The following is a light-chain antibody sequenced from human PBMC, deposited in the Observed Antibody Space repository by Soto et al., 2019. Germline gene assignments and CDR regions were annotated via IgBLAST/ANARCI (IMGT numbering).Light chain of an antibody. J-gene: IGKJ4*01. V-gene: IGKV3-15*01. CDR1: QSVSSN. Sequence: EIVMTQSPATLSVSPGERATLSCRASQSVSSNLAWYQQKPGQAPRLLIYGASTRATGIPARFSGSGSGTEFTLTISSLQPDDFATYYCQQYNSYILTFGGGTKVDIK. CDR3: QQYNSYILT. CDR2: GAS.